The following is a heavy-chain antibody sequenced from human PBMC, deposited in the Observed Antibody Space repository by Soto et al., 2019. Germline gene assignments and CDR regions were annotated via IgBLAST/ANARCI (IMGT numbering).Heavy chain of an antibody. V-gene: IGHV3-21*01. CDR2: ISSSSSYI. CDR1: GFTFNSYS. Sequence: EVQLVESGGGLVKPGGSLRLSCAASGFTFNSYSMNWVRQAPGKGLEWVSSISSSSSYIYYADSVKGRFTISRDNAKNSLYLQMNSLRAEDTAVYYCARDTTERTHYYYYGMDVWGQGTTVTVSS. CDR3: ARDTTERTHYYYYGMDV. J-gene: IGHJ6*02.